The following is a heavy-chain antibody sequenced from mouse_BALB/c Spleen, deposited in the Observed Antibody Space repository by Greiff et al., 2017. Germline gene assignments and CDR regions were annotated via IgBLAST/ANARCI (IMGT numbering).Heavy chain of an antibody. V-gene: IGHV1-62-2*01. Sequence: VKLQQSGAGLVKPGASVKLSCKASGYTFTEYIIHWVKQRSGQGLEWIGWFYPGSGSIKYNEKFKDKATLTADKSSSTVYMELSRLTSEDSAVYFCARHGDYYGSSYLYYFDDWGQGTTLTVSS. CDR1: GYTFTEYI. D-gene: IGHD1-1*01. CDR3: ARHGDYYGSSYLYYFDD. J-gene: IGHJ2*01. CDR2: FYPGSGSI.